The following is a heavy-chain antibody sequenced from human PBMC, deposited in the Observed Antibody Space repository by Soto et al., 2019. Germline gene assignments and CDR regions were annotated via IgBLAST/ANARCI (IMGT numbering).Heavy chain of an antibody. Sequence: SETLSLTCTVSGGSISSSSYYWGWIRQPPGKGLEWIGSIYYSGSTYYNPSLKSRVTRSVDTSKNQFSLKLSSVTAADTAVYYCARLPGSSIAARPGGYYMDVWGKGTTVTVSS. CDR2: IYYSGST. D-gene: IGHD6-6*01. CDR3: ARLPGSSIAARPGGYYMDV. V-gene: IGHV4-39*01. J-gene: IGHJ6*03. CDR1: GGSISSSSYY.